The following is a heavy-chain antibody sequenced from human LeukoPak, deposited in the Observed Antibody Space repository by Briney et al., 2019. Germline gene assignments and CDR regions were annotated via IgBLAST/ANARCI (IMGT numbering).Heavy chain of an antibody. CDR3: ARSWAVAGTNYYYHYYMDV. D-gene: IGHD6-19*01. Sequence: ASVKVSCKASGYTFTGNYMHWVRQAPGQGLEWMGWINPNSGDTNYAQKFQGRVTVTRDTSISTAYMELSRLTSDDTAVYYCARSWAVAGTNYYYHYYMDVWGKGTTVTVSS. CDR2: INPNSGDT. J-gene: IGHJ6*03. CDR1: GYTFTGNY. V-gene: IGHV1-2*02.